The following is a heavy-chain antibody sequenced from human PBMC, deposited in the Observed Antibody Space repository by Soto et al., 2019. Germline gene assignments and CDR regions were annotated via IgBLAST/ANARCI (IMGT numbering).Heavy chain of an antibody. CDR1: GGTISSYP. Sequence: ASVKVSCKASGGTISSYPISWVRQAPGQGLEWMGWISAYNGNTNYAQKLQGRVTMTTDTSTSTAYMELRSLRSDDTAVYYCARGPRGPHILTGRGWFDPWGQGTLVTVSS. J-gene: IGHJ5*02. D-gene: IGHD3-9*01. CDR3: ARGPRGPHILTGRGWFDP. CDR2: ISAYNGNT. V-gene: IGHV1-18*01.